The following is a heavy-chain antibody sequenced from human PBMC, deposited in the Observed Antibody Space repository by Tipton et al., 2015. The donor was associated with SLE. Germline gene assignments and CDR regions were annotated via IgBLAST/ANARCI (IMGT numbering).Heavy chain of an antibody. D-gene: IGHD6-19*01. CDR1: GLTFSYNW. Sequence: SLRLSCAASGLTFSYNWMHWVRQAPGKGLVWVSRINSDGSSTNYADSVKGRFTISRDNAKNTLYLQMNSLRAEDTAVYYCARVRDFAVAGLLGYWGQGTLVTVSS. CDR3: ARVRDFAVAGLLGY. V-gene: IGHV3-74*01. J-gene: IGHJ4*02. CDR2: INSDGSST.